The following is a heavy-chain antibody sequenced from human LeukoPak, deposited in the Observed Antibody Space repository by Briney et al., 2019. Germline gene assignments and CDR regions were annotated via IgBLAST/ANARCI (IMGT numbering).Heavy chain of an antibody. Sequence: GASVKVSCKASGYTFTGYYMHWVRQAPGHGLEWMGWIHPNSGGTNYAQKFHGRVTMTRDTSINTAYLELSSLRSDDTAVYYCARGHCSGGSCYEFDYWGPGNLVTVSS. CDR1: GYTFTGYY. D-gene: IGHD2-15*01. CDR2: IHPNSGGT. V-gene: IGHV1-2*02. CDR3: ARGHCSGGSCYEFDY. J-gene: IGHJ4*02.